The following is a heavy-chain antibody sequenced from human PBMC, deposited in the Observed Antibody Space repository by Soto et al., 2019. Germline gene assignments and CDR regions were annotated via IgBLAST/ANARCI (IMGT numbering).Heavy chain of an antibody. Sequence: VKVSCKAPGGTFSSYNINWVRQAPGQGLEWLGRIIPVVNTINYAQRFQGRVTITADKSTITVYMEVGSLRSEDTAVYYCARVKNDGDGRDVWGKGTTVTVS. V-gene: IGHV1-69*08. CDR3: ARVKNDGDGRDV. J-gene: IGHJ6*04. CDR1: GGTFSSYN. CDR2: IIPVVNTI. D-gene: IGHD2-8*01.